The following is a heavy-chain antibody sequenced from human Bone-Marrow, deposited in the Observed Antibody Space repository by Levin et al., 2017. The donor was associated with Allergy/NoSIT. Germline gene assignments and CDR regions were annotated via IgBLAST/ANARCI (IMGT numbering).Heavy chain of an antibody. J-gene: IGHJ4*02. Sequence: SETLSLTCTVSGGSISSSSYYWGWIRQPPGKGLEWIGSIYYSGSTYYNPSLKSRVTISVDTSKNQFSLKLSSVTAADTAVYYCARALDYPLFDYWGQGTLVTVSS. D-gene: IGHD4-11*01. V-gene: IGHV4-39*01. CDR2: IYYSGST. CDR1: GGSISSSSYY. CDR3: ARALDYPLFDY.